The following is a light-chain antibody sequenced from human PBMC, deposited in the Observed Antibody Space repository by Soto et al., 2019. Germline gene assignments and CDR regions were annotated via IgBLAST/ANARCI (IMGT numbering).Light chain of an antibody. CDR1: QSVSSN. V-gene: IGKV3-15*01. Sequence: EIVMTQSPATLSVSPGERATLSCRASQSVSSNLAWYQQKPGQAPSLLIYGASTRATGIPARFSGSGSGTDFTLTISSLQSEDFAVYYCQQYNNGPRTFGQGTXVDIK. J-gene: IGKJ1*01. CDR2: GAS. CDR3: QQYNNGPRT.